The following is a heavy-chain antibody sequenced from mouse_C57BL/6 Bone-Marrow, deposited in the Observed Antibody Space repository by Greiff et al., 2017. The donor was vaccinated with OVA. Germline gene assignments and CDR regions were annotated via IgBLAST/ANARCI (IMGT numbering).Heavy chain of an antibody. CDR2: IDPADSYT. CDR3: ARLLAY. J-gene: IGHJ3*01. CDR1: GYTFTSSW. Sequence: VQLQQPGAELVKPGASVKLSCKASGYTFTSSWMQWVKQRPGQGLEWIGEIDPADSYTNYNQKFKGKATLTVDTASSTAYSQLSSLTAEDFAVYYCARLLAYWGQGTLVTVAA. V-gene: IGHV1-50*01.